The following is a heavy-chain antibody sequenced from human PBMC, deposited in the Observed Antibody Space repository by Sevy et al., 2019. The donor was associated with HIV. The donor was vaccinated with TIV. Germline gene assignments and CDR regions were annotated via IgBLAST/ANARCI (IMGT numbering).Heavy chain of an antibody. D-gene: IGHD6-13*01. J-gene: IGHJ6*02. CDR3: ANSRGRLEGGSWLYYYYLMDV. V-gene: IGHV3-30*18. CDR2: ISNDGSDK. Sequence: GGSLRLSCVASGFTFSKIGMHWVRQAPGKGLEWVAVISNDGSDKQYADSVKGRFTISRDNSKDTVYLQMNSLRLEDTAAYYCANSRGRLEGGSWLYYYYLMDVWGQGTTVTVSS. CDR1: GFTFSKIG.